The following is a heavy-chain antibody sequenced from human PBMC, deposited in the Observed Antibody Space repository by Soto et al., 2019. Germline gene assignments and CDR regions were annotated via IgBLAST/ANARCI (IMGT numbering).Heavy chain of an antibody. J-gene: IGHJ4*02. Sequence: QVQLVESGGGVVQPGRSLRLSCAASGFTFSSYAMHWVRQAPGKGLEWVAVISYDGSNKYYADSVKGRFTISRDNSKNTLYLQMHSLRAEDTAVYYCARTIAVAGTSLADYWGQGTLVTVSS. CDR3: ARTIAVAGTSLADY. V-gene: IGHV3-30-3*01. D-gene: IGHD6-19*01. CDR1: GFTFSSYA. CDR2: ISYDGSNK.